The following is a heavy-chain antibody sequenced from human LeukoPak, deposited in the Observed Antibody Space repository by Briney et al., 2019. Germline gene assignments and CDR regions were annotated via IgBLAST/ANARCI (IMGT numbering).Heavy chain of an antibody. Sequence: SETLSLTCTVSGGSISSHYWSWIRQPPGKGLEWIGYIYYSGSTNYNPSLKSRVTISVVTSKNQFSLKLSSVTAADTAVYYCARSSPKGYCSSTSCFDYWGQGTLVTVSS. CDR3: ARSSPKGYCSSTSCFDY. J-gene: IGHJ4*02. V-gene: IGHV4-59*11. CDR2: IYYSGST. CDR1: GGSISSHY. D-gene: IGHD2-2*01.